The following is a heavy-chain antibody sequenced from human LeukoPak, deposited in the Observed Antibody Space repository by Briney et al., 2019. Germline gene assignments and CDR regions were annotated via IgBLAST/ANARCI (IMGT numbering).Heavy chain of an antibody. D-gene: IGHD2-8*01. Sequence: GGSLRLSCAASGFTFDAYGMSWVRQVPGKGPEWVSIISTDGNDTHYLDSVKGRFTISRDNSKNTLYLQLSSLRVDDSAVYYCARRNGYYFDYWGQGTLVT. J-gene: IGHJ4*02. CDR2: ISTDGNDT. CDR1: GFTFDAYG. CDR3: ARRNGYYFDY. V-gene: IGHV3-23*03.